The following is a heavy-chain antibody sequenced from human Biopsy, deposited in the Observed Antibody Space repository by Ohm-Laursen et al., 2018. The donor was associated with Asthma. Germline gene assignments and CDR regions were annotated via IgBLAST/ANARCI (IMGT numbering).Heavy chain of an antibody. CDR1: GGTFNTYV. Sequence: SVTASCKSLGGTFNTYVIGWARQAPGHGLEWLGGINSVFGTTTYPQKFQDRVTITADDSTSSVYMELSSLRSEDTAVYYCARKAGSCISRTCYSLDLWGQGTLVTVSS. D-gene: IGHD2-2*01. J-gene: IGHJ5*02. CDR2: INSVFGTT. CDR3: ARKAGSCISRTCYSLDL. V-gene: IGHV1-69*13.